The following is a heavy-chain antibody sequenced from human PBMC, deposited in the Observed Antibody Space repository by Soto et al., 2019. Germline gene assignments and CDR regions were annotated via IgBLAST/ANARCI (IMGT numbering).Heavy chain of an antibody. CDR3: ARVNYDILTGYYPDY. V-gene: IGHV4-59*01. CDR2: IYYSGST. CDR1: GGSISSYY. J-gene: IGHJ4*02. D-gene: IGHD3-9*01. Sequence: PSETLSLTCTVSGGSISSYYWSWIRQPPGKGLEWIGYIYYSGSTNYNPSLKSRVTISVDTSKNQFSLKLSSVTAADTAVYYCARVNYDILTGYYPDYWGQGTLVTVSS.